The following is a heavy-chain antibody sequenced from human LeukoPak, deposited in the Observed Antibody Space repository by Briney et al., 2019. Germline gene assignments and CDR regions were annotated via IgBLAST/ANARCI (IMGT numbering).Heavy chain of an antibody. CDR3: ARRTAGGYFDY. D-gene: IGHD2-21*02. CDR1: GGSISGHY. J-gene: IGHJ4*02. CDR2: IYYSGSGST. Sequence: SETLSLTCTVSGGSISGHYWSWVRQPPGRGLEWIGYIYYSGSGSTNYNPSLKSRVTISVDTSKNQFSLKLSSVTAADTAVYYCARRTAGGYFDYWGQGTLVTVSS. V-gene: IGHV4-59*11.